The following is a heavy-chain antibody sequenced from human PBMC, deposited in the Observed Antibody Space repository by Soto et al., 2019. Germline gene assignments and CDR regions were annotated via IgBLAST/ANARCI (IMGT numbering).Heavy chain of an antibody. Sequence: GASVKVSCKASGYTFTGYAMHWVRQAPGQRLEWMGWINAGNGNTKYSQKFQGRVTITRDTSASTAYMELSSLRSEDTAVYYCARDRLLWFGESPPTYYYYGMDVWGQGTTVTVSS. V-gene: IGHV1-3*01. CDR1: GYTFTGYA. CDR2: INAGNGNT. CDR3: ARDRLLWFGESPPTYYYYGMDV. J-gene: IGHJ6*02. D-gene: IGHD3-10*01.